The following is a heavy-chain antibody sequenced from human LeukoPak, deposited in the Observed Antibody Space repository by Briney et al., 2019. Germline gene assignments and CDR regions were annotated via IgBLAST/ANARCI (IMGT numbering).Heavy chain of an antibody. J-gene: IGHJ4*02. D-gene: IGHD3-10*01. CDR2: ISSSSSTI. CDR3: ARDTYYYGSGSYYDY. CDR1: GFTFSSYS. V-gene: IGHV3-48*04. Sequence: GGSLRLSCAASGFTFSSYSMNWVRQAPGKGLEWVSYISSSSSTIYYADSVTGRFTISRDNAKNSLYLQMNSLRAEDTAVYYCARDTYYYGSGSYYDYWGQGTLVTVSS.